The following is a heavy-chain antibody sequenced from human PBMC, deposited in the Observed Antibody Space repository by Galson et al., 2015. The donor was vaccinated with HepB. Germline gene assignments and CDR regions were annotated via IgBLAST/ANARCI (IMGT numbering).Heavy chain of an antibody. D-gene: IGHD6-13*01. V-gene: IGHV3-13*01. CDR2: IGTRSDT. CDR1: GFDFSDHD. J-gene: IGHJ3*02. Sequence: LRLSCAGSGFDFSDHDMHWVRQSPGKGLEWVSAIGTRSDTYYSVSVKGRFTISRENAKNSFYLQINSVTAEDTALYFCARGSYLTGLEAGGLDAGIVGVFDIWGQGTFVIVSS. CDR3: ARGSYLTGLEAGGLDAGIVGVFDI.